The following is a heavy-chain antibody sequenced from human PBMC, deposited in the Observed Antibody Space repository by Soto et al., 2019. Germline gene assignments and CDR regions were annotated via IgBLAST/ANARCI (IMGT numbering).Heavy chain of an antibody. V-gene: IGHV4-59*05. CDR2: IYYDGST. CDR1: GASI. CDR3: ATSHIVPRLFMYPYDY. Sequence: QLQLQESGPGLVKPSETLSLTCTVSGASISIYYDGSTYHNPSLKSRVTISVDTSKNQFSLKLSTVTAADTAVYYCATSHIVPRLFMYPYDYWGQGSLVTVSS. J-gene: IGHJ4*02. D-gene: IGHD6-6*01.